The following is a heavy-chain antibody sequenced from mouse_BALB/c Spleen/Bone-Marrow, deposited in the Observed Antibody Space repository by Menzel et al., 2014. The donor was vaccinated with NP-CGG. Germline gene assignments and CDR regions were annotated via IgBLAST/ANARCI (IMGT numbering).Heavy chain of an antibody. Sequence: LQESGAELVRPGTSVTVSCKASGYAFPNYFIEWVKQRPGQSLEWIGVINPGSGGTNYNEKFKGKATLTADKSSSTAYMQHSSLTSDESEDYICVRELVGGKDYWGQGPSVTVAS. CDR2: INPGSGGT. CDR3: VRELVGGKDY. J-gene: IGHJ4*01. CDR1: GYAFPNYF. D-gene: IGHD1-1*02. V-gene: IGHV1-54*01.